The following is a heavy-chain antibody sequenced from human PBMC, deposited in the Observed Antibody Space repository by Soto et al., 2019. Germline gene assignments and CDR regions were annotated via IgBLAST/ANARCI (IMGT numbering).Heavy chain of an antibody. CDR3: AIPEASYYDILTGTFDY. D-gene: IGHD3-9*01. CDR1: GFTFSSYG. CDR2: ISYDGSNK. V-gene: IGHV3-30*03. J-gene: IGHJ4*02. Sequence: PGGSLRLSCAASGFTFSSYGMHWVRQAPGKGLEWVAVISYDGSNKYYADSVKGRFTISRDNSKNTLYLQMNSLRAEDTAVYYCAIPEASYYDILTGTFDYWGQGTLVTVSS.